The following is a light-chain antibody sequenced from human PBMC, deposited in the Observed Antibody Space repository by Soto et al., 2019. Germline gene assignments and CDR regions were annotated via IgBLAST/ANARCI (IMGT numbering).Light chain of an antibody. Sequence: ELLMTQSPVTLSVSPGETATLSCRASQSVFGNLAWYQQKPGQAPRLLVFAASARAAGIPARFSGGGSGTEYTITISSMQSEDFAGYYCQQYNNWPLLSFGGGTQVEI. V-gene: IGKV3D-15*01. CDR3: QQYNNWPLLS. CDR1: QSVFGN. CDR2: AAS. J-gene: IGKJ4*01.